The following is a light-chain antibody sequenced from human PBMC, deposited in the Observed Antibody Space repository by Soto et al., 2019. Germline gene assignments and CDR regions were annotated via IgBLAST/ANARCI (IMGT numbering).Light chain of an antibody. Sequence: EIVMTQSPATLSVSPGERATLSCRASQSVSSNLAXXXXXXXQXXXXXXXXASTRATGIPARFSGSGSGTXXXXXXXXXXXXDFAVYYCQQYDNWPRTFGQGTKVDIK. V-gene: IGKV3-15*01. CDR3: QQYDNWPRT. CDR2: XAS. J-gene: IGKJ1*01. CDR1: QSVSSN.